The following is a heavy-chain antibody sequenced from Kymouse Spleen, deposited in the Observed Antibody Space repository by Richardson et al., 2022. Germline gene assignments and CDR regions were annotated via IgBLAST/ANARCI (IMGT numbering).Heavy chain of an antibody. J-gene: IGHJ6*02. D-gene: IGHD6-13*01. CDR2: IRSKANSYAT. CDR3: TRHPGIAAAGEDYGMDV. CDR1: GFTFSGSA. Sequence: EVQLVESGGGLVQPGGSLKLSCAASGFTFSGSAMHWVRQASGKGLEWVGRIRSKANSYATAYAASVKGRFTISRDDSKNTAYLQMNSLKTEDTAVYYCTRHPGIAAAGEDYGMDVWGQGTTVTVSS. V-gene: IGHV3-73*02.